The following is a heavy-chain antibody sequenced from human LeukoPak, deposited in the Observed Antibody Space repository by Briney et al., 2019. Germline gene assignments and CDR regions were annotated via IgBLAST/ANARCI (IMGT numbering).Heavy chain of an antibody. D-gene: IGHD3-16*02. J-gene: IGHJ4*02. CDR2: INHSGST. CDR3: ARGGVWGSYRPINYFDY. V-gene: IGHV4-34*01. Sequence: PSETLSLTCAVYGGSFSGYYWSWIRQPPGKGLEWIGEINHSGSTNYNPSLKSRVTISVDTSKNQFSLKLGSVTAADTAVYYCARGGVWGSYRPINYFDYWGQGTLVTVSS. CDR1: GGSFSGYY.